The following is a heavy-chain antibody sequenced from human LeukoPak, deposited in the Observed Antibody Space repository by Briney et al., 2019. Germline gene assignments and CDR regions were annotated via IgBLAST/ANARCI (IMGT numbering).Heavy chain of an antibody. D-gene: IGHD2-15*01. CDR2: ISSSGSAI. CDR3: VRVKGSDFDY. V-gene: IGHV3-48*01. CDR1: GFPLSSYS. J-gene: IGHJ4*02. Sequence: GGSLRLSCAASGFPLSSYSINWVRQAPGKGLEWVSYISSSGSAIYYVDSVKGRFTVSRDNAKNSLFLQMNSPRAEDTAVYYCVRVKGSDFDYWGQGALVTVSS.